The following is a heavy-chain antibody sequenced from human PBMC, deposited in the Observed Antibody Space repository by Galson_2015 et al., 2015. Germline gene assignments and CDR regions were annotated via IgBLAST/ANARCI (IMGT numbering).Heavy chain of an antibody. J-gene: IGHJ4*02. CDR3: ATSNADVYCSGGSCYPDS. Sequence: SVKVSCKASGGTFSIFAISWVRQAPGQRLEWMGGLLPIYGTPNYAQKFQGRVTITADESRSRAYMELSSLTSEDTAVFYCATSNADVYCSGGSCYPDSWGQGTLVTVSS. CDR1: GGTFSIFA. V-gene: IGHV1-69*13. CDR2: LLPIYGTP. D-gene: IGHD2-15*01.